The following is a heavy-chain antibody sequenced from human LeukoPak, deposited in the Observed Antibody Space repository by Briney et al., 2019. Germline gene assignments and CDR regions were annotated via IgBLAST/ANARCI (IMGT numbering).Heavy chain of an antibody. J-gene: IGHJ5*02. Sequence: ASVKVSCKASGYNFASYAISWVRQAPGQGLEWMGWISAYNGNTNSAQNLQGRLTMTTDTSTSTAYMELRSLGSDDTAVYYCARDWDWFDPWGQGTLVTVSS. CDR2: ISAYNGNT. D-gene: IGHD3-16*01. CDR1: GYNFASYA. V-gene: IGHV1-18*01. CDR3: ARDWDWFDP.